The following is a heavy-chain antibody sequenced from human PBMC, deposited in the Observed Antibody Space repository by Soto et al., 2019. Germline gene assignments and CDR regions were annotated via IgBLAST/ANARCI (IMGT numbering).Heavy chain of an antibody. CDR1: GYTFTSYY. J-gene: IGHJ3*02. V-gene: IGHV1-46*03. CDR3: ASTGLHDAFDI. CDR2: INPSGGST. Sequence: ASVKVSCKASGYTFTSYYMHWVRQAPGQGLEWMGIINPSGGSTSYAQKFQGRVTMTRDTSTSTAYMELSSLRSEDTAVYYCASTGLHDAFDIWGQGTMVTVSS.